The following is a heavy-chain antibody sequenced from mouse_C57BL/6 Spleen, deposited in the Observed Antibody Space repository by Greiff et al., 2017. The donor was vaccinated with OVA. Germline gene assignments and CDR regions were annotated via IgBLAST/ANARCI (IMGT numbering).Heavy chain of an antibody. V-gene: IGHV7-3*01. CDR3: ARYSYGSSYWYFDV. Sequence: EVKVEESGGGLVQPGGSLSLSCAASGFTFTDYYMSWVRQPPGKALEWLGFIRNKANGYTTEYSASVKGRFTISRDNSQSILYLQMNALRAEDSATYYCARYSYGSSYWYFDVWGTGTTVTVSS. CDR1: GFTFTDYY. CDR2: IRNKANGYTT. J-gene: IGHJ1*03. D-gene: IGHD1-1*01.